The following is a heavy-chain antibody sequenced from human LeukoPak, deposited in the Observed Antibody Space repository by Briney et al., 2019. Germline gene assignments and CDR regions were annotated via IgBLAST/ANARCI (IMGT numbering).Heavy chain of an antibody. CDR3: AKRGTRSSGSCIDY. J-gene: IGHJ4*02. V-gene: IGHV3-23*01. D-gene: IGHD2-15*01. Sequence: PGGSLRLACSASGFIVDHSYVFWVRQAPGKGLEWVSAITGSGDNTYYADSVKGRFSISRDNSENTLYLQMNSLRAEDTAVYYCAKRGTRSSGSCIDYWGQGTLVAVSS. CDR1: GFIVDHSYV. CDR2: ITGSGDNT.